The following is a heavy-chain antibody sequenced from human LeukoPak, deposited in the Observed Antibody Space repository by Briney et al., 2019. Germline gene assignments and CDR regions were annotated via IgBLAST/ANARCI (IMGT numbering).Heavy chain of an antibody. CDR2: IYYSGST. CDR3: ARLTTVTTWLVSDYYYGMDV. Sequence: SETLSLTCTVSGGSISSSSYYWGWIRQPPGKGLEWIGSIYYSGSTYYNPSLKSRVTISVDTSKNQFSLKLSSVTAADTAVYYCARLTTVTTWLVSDYYYGMDVWGQGTTVTVSS. CDR1: GGSISSSSYY. V-gene: IGHV4-39*01. J-gene: IGHJ6*02. D-gene: IGHD4-17*01.